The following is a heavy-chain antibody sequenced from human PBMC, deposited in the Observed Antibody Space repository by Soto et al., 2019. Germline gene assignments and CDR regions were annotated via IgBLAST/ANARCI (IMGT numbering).Heavy chain of an antibody. CDR1: GGSISSGGYY. Sequence: QVQLQESGPGLVKPSQTLSLTCTVSGGSISSGGYYWSWIRQHPGKGLEWIGYIYYSGSTYYNPSLKSRVTISVDTSKNQFSLKLSSVTAADTAVYYCARDVAAAGTTWFDPWGQGTLVTVSS. D-gene: IGHD6-13*01. V-gene: IGHV4-31*03. J-gene: IGHJ5*02. CDR2: IYYSGST. CDR3: ARDVAAAGTTWFDP.